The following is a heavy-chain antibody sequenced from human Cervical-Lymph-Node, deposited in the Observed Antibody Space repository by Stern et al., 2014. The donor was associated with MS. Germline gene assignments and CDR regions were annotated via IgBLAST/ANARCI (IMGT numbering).Heavy chain of an antibody. D-gene: IGHD4/OR15-4a*01. V-gene: IGHV4-59*01. CDR3: ARGGLTASPFDP. CDR1: GCSIRSYY. J-gene: IGHJ5*02. CDR2: IYYSGST. Sequence: QLQLQESGPGLVKPSATLSLTCTVSGCSIRSYYWSWIRQPPGKGLERIGYIYYSGSTNYNPSLKSRVTISVDTSKNQFSLKLSSVTAADTAVYYCARGGLTASPFDPWGQGTLVTVSS.